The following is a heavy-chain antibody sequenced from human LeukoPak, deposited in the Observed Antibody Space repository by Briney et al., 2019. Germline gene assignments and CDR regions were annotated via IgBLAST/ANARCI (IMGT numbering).Heavy chain of an antibody. Sequence: SETLSLTCAVSGGSISSGGYSWSWIRQPAGKGLEWIGRIYTSGSTNYNPSLKSRVTMSVDTSKNQFSLKLSSVTAADTAVYYCARAYGAYGYYFDYWGQGTLVTVSS. CDR1: GGSISSGGYS. J-gene: IGHJ4*02. D-gene: IGHD4-17*01. V-gene: IGHV4-61*02. CDR2: IYTSGST. CDR3: ARAYGAYGYYFDY.